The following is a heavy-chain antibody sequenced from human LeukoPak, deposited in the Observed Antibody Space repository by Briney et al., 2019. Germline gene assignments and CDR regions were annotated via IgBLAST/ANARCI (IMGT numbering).Heavy chain of an antibody. CDR3: ARLLALAQVFDY. J-gene: IGHJ4*02. CDR2: ISYDGSNK. V-gene: IGHV3-30-3*01. CDR1: GFTFSSYA. D-gene: IGHD2-15*01. Sequence: GGSLRLSCAASGFTFSSYAMHWVRQAPGKGLEWVAVISYDGSNKYYADSVKGRFTISRDNSKNTLYLQMNSLRAEDTAVYYCARLLALAQVFDYWGQGTLVTVSS.